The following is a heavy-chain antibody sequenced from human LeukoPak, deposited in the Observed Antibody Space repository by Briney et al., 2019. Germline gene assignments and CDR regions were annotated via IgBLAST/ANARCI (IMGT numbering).Heavy chain of an antibody. V-gene: IGHV1-3*01. Sequence: ASVKVSCKASGYTFTSYAMHWVRQAPGQRLEWMGWINAGNGNTKYSQKFQGRVTITRDTSASTAYMELSSLRSEDTAVYYCALGDIVVVPAAIRSVGDYYYYGMDVWGQGTTVTVSS. CDR3: ALGDIVVVPAAIRSVGDYYYYGMDV. CDR1: GYTFTSYA. CDR2: INAGNGNT. D-gene: IGHD2-2*02. J-gene: IGHJ6*02.